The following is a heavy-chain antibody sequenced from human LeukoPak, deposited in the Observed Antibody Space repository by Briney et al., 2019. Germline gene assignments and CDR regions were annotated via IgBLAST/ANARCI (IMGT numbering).Heavy chain of an antibody. D-gene: IGHD2/OR15-2a*01. V-gene: IGHV3-23*01. J-gene: IGHJ4*02. CDR2: IGGSGGTT. CDR1: GFTFSSYA. CDR3: TTFYSRLTDY. Sequence: GGSLRLSCAASGFTFSSYAMSWVRQAPGKGLEWVSVIGGSGGTTYYADSVKGRFTISRDNSKNTLYLQMNSLRAEDTAVYYCTTFYSRLTDYWGQGTLVTVSS.